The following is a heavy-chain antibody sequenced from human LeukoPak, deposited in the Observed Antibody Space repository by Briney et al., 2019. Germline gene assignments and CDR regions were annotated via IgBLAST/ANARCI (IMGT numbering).Heavy chain of an antibody. CDR3: ARNYDSSGYYYVWRPVGAFDI. J-gene: IGHJ3*02. V-gene: IGHV4-31*03. CDR1: GGSISSGGYY. CDR2: IYYSGST. Sequence: SETLSLTCTVSGGSISSGGYYWSWIRQHPGKGLEWIGYIYYSGSTYYNPSLKSRVTISVDTSKNQFSLKLSSVTAADTAVYYCARNYDSSGYYYVWRPVGAFDIWGQGTMVTVSS. D-gene: IGHD3-22*01.